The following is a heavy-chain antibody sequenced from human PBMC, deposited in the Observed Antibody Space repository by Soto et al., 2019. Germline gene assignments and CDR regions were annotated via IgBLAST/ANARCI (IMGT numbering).Heavy chain of an antibody. Sequence: VQLLESGGGLVQPGGSLRLSCAASGFTFSSYAMTWVRQAPGKGLEYVSSITGSGAGTVYADSVKGRFTISRDNSKNTLYLQLNSLRAEDTAVYFCAKDPNGDYVGAFDSWGQGSLVTVSS. CDR1: GFTFSSYA. D-gene: IGHD4-17*01. CDR3: AKDPNGDYVGAFDS. V-gene: IGHV3-23*01. J-gene: IGHJ4*02. CDR2: ITGSGAGT.